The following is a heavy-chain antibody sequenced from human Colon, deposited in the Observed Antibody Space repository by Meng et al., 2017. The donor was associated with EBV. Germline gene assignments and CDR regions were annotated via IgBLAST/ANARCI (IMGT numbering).Heavy chain of an antibody. Sequence: LQLQESGPGLLKPSETLSLTCTVSGGSISSNGYYWDWVRQPPGKGLEWIGAIYHSGSTSYNPSLQSRVTMFVDTSKNQFSLMLTSVTATDTAVYYCARRRGGSGRDCWGQGTLVTVSS. CDR3: ARRRGGSGRDC. CDR1: GGSISSNGYY. CDR2: IYHSGST. J-gene: IGHJ4*02. D-gene: IGHD3-10*01. V-gene: IGHV4-39*01.